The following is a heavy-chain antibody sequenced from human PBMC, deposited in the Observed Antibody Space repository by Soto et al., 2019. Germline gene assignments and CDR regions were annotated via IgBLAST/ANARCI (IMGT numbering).Heavy chain of an antibody. D-gene: IGHD2-21*02. Sequence: GGSLRLSCAASGFTFSSYAMSWVRQAPGKGLEWVSAIRASGGSTYHADSVKGRFTISRDNSKNTLYLQMNSLRAEDTAVYYCAIQEVLGDYYYYYGMDVWGQGTTVTSP. CDR2: IRASGGST. J-gene: IGHJ6*02. CDR3: AIQEVLGDYYYYYGMDV. V-gene: IGHV3-23*01. CDR1: GFTFSSYA.